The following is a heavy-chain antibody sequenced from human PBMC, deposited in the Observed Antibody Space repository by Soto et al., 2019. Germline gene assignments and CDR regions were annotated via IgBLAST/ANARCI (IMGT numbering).Heavy chain of an antibody. J-gene: IGHJ6*02. CDR2: IITVLGTT. D-gene: IGHD2-21*01. CDR3: ARRRYCGYDCYHKHYYGMDV. CDR1: GDTFSSYA. V-gene: IGHV1-69*08. Sequence: QVQLVQSGAELKKTGSSVRVSCRASGDTFSSYAVNWVRQAPGRGLEWMGRIITVLGTTDYAQKFKGRVTITAEKTTETVYMELSSLRSEDTAVYYCARRRYCGYDCYHKHYYGMDVWGQGTTVTVAS.